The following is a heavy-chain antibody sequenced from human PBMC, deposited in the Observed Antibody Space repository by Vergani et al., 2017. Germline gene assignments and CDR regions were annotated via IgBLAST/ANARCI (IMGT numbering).Heavy chain of an antibody. CDR2: ISGSGGST. D-gene: IGHD6-13*01. CDR3: TNRPGAAAGGRWFDP. V-gene: IGHV3-23*01. J-gene: IGHJ5*02. Sequence: EVQLLESGGGLVQPGGSLRLSCAASGFTFSSYAMNWVRQAPGKGLEWVSAISGSGGSTYYADSVKGRFTISRDNSKNTLYLQMNSLRAEDTAVYYCTNRPGAAAGGRWFDPWGQGTLVTVSS. CDR1: GFTFSSYA.